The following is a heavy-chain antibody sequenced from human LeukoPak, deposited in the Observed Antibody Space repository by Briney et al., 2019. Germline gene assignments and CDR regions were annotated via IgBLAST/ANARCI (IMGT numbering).Heavy chain of an antibody. V-gene: IGHV4-59*12. D-gene: IGHD5-12*01. J-gene: IGHJ5*02. CDR1: GDSISSSY. CDR3: ARVDGWAYSGYDAFAFLRAP. Sequence: SETLSLTCTVSGDSISSSYWSWIRQPPGKGLEWIGYILHSGSTNNNPSLQSRVTISLDTSKNKFSLNLTSVTAADTAVYYCARVDGWAYSGYDAFAFLRAPWGQGTLVTVSS. CDR2: ILHSGST.